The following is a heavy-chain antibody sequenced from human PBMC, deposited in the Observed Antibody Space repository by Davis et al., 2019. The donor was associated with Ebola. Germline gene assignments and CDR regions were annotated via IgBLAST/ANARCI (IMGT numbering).Heavy chain of an antibody. D-gene: IGHD6-19*01. CDR2: ISGSGGST. Sequence: GGSLRLSCAASGFTFSSYAMSWVRQAPGKGLEWVSGISGSGGSTYYADSVKGRFTISRDNSKNTLYLQMNSLRAEDTAVYYCASGSSGWYYYYYGMDVWGQGTTVTVSS. J-gene: IGHJ6*02. CDR1: GFTFSSYA. CDR3: ASGSSGWYYYYYGMDV. V-gene: IGHV3-23*01.